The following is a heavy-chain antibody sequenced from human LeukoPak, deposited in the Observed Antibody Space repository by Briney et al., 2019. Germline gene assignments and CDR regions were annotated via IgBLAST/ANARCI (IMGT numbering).Heavy chain of an antibody. D-gene: IGHD6-13*01. CDR1: GDSVSSNSAA. CDR3: ARMREIAATGISGGDY. V-gene: IGHV6-1*01. J-gene: IGHJ4*02. Sequence: SQTLSLTCAISGDSVSSNSAAWNWIRQSPSRGLEWLGRTYHRSKWYNDYAVSVKSRITINPDTSKNQFSLKLSSVTAADTAVYYCARMREIAATGISGGDYWGQGTLVTVSS. CDR2: TYHRSKWYN.